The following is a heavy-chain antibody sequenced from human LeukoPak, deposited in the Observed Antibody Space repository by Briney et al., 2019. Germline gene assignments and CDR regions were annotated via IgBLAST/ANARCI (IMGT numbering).Heavy chain of an antibody. CDR1: GGSISSGSYY. V-gene: IGHV4-61*02. D-gene: IGHD6-13*01. CDR3: ARGVMGSSWSHYYYGMDV. Sequence: PSETLSLTCTVSGGSISSGSYYWSWIRQPAGKGLEWIGRIYTSGSTNYNPSLKSRVTISVDTSKNQFSLKLSSVPAADTAVYYCARGVMGSSWSHYYYGMDVWGQGTTVTVSS. CDR2: IYTSGST. J-gene: IGHJ6*02.